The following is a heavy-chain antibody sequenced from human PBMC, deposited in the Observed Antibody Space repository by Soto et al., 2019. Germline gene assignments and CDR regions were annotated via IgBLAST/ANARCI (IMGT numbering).Heavy chain of an antibody. D-gene: IGHD3-22*01. CDR1: GGSISSYY. J-gene: IGHJ4*02. CDR2: IYYSGST. CDR3: ARLSQYYDSSGYYSSYFDY. Sequence: SETLSLTCTVSGGSISSYYWSWIRQPPGKGLEWIGYIYYSGSTNYNPSLKSRVTISVDTSKNQFSLKLSSVTAADTAVYYCARLSQYYDSSGYYSSYFDYWGQGTLVTVSS. V-gene: IGHV4-59*08.